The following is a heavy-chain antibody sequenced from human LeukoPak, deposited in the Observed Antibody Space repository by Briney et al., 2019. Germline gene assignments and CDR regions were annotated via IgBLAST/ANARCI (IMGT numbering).Heavy chain of an antibody. CDR3: AREREYSSSWHFDY. CDR2: IYYRGNT. V-gene: IGHV4-59*01. D-gene: IGHD6-13*01. Sequence: PSETLSLTCTVSGGSINDYYWSWLRQPPGRRPEWIGYIYYRGNTDHNPPLKSRVTISLDTSKNQFSLKLNSVTAADTAVYYCAREREYSSSWHFDYWGQGSLVTVSS. CDR1: GGSINDYY. J-gene: IGHJ4*02.